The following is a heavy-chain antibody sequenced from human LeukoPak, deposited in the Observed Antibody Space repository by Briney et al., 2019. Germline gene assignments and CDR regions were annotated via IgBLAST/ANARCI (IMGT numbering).Heavy chain of an antibody. D-gene: IGHD3-3*01. Sequence: GGSLRLSCLASGFTFSSSDMSWVRQAPGKGLEWVSGINWNGGSTGYADSVKGRFTISRGNAKNSLYLQMNSLRAEDTALYYCARVSYTIFGVVTNYFDYWGQGTLVTVSS. V-gene: IGHV3-20*04. CDR3: ARVSYTIFGVVTNYFDY. CDR1: GFTFSSSD. CDR2: INWNGGST. J-gene: IGHJ4*02.